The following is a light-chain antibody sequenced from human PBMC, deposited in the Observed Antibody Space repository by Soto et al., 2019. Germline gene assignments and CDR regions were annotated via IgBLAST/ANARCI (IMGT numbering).Light chain of an antibody. J-gene: IGLJ1*01. CDR2: DVN. V-gene: IGLV2-11*01. CDR3: SSYAGSYTFV. CDR1: SGDVGGYNS. Sequence: QSVLTQPRSVSGSPGQSVTISCTATSGDVGGYNSVSWYQHHPGKAPKLVIYDVNKRPSGVPDRFSDSTSGNTASLTISGLRAEDEADYYCSSYAGSYTFVFGSGTKVTVL.